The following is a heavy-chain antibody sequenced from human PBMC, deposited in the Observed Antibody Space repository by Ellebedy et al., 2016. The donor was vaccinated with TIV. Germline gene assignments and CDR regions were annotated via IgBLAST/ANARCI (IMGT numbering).Heavy chain of an antibody. D-gene: IGHD1-14*01. Sequence: AASVKVSCKASGYTFTNYAMHWVRQAPGQRLEWMGWINAGNGNTKYSQKFQGRVTITRDTSASTAYMELSSLRSEDTAVYYCARDLSGIGYFDYWGQGTLVTVSS. V-gene: IGHV1-3*01. CDR3: ARDLSGIGYFDY. CDR2: INAGNGNT. CDR1: GYTFTNYA. J-gene: IGHJ4*02.